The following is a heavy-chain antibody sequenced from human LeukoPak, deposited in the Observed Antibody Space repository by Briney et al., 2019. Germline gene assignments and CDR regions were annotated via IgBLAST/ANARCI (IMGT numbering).Heavy chain of an antibody. CDR2: ISSSSSYI. V-gene: IGHV3-21*01. CDR1: GFTFSSYG. D-gene: IGHD2-15*01. J-gene: IGHJ4*02. Sequence: GGSLRLSCAASGFTFSSYGMNWVRQAPGKGLEWVSSISSSSSYIYYADSVKGRFTISRDNAKNTLYLQMNSLRAEDTAVYYCAKDFKGYCGGGSCDEIDYWGQGTLVTVSS. CDR3: AKDFKGYCGGGSCDEIDY.